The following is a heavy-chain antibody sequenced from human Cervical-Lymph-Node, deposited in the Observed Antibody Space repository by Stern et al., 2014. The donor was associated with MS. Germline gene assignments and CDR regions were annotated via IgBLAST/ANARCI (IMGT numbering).Heavy chain of an antibody. CDR1: VGTLSNLA. J-gene: IGHJ6*02. CDR3: AKDPPLGVLLEGGYKYFDVDV. D-gene: IGHD3-3*01. CDR2: ILPIFNTA. Sequence: QVQLQQSGAEVKKPGSSVKVSCKASVGTLSNLAISWVRQAPGQGLEWMGGILPIFNTAAYAQKFQGRVTITADKSTNTVYMEVSSLRPEDTAVYYCAKDPPLGVLLEGGYKYFDVDVWGQGTTVTVSS. V-gene: IGHV1-69*06.